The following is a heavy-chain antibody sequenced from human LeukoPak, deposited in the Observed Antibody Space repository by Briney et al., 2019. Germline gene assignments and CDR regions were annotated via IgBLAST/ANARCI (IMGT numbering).Heavy chain of an antibody. CDR1: GGTFSSYD. Sequence: GASVKVSCKASGGTFSSYDISWVRQAPGQGLEWMGRSIPIFGIANYAQKFQGRVTITADKSTSTAYMELSSLRSEDTAVYYCAREVAEGGSSWTLYFFDYWGQGTLVTVSS. CDR2: SIPIFGIA. J-gene: IGHJ4*02. CDR3: AREVAEGGSSWTLYFFDY. V-gene: IGHV1-69*04. D-gene: IGHD6-13*01.